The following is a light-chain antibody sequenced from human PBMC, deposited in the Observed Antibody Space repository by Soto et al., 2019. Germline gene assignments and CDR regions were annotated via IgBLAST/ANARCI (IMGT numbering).Light chain of an antibody. CDR3: SSYAGSNAYV. J-gene: IGLJ1*01. V-gene: IGLV2-8*01. CDR2: EVS. Sequence: SVLTQPPSASVSPGQSVTISCTGTSSDVGGYNYVSWYQQHPGQAPKLMIYEVSKRPAGVPDRFSGSKSGNTASLTVSGLQAEDEADYYCSSYAGSNAYVFGTGPKVTV. CDR1: SSDVGGYNY.